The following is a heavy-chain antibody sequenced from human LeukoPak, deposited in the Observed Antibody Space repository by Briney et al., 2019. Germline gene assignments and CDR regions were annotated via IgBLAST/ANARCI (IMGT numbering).Heavy chain of an antibody. Sequence: PGGSLRLSCAASGFSFSTYGMHWVRQAPGKGLEWVAVIWYDGSNKYYADSVKGRFTISRDDSKNTLYLQMNSLRAKDTAVYYCARDVGIRYFDYWGQGTLITVSS. J-gene: IGHJ4*02. CDR3: ARDVGIRYFDY. D-gene: IGHD7-27*01. V-gene: IGHV3-33*01. CDR2: IWYDGSNK. CDR1: GFSFSTYG.